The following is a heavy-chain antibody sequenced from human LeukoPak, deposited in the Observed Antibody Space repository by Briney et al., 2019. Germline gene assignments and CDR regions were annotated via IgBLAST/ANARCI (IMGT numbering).Heavy chain of an antibody. V-gene: IGHV3-21*01. J-gene: IGHJ4*02. Sequence: GGSLRLSCAASGFTFSSYSMNWVRQAPGKGLEWVSSISSSSSYIYYADSVKGRFTISRDNAKNSLYLQMNSLRAEDTAVYYCARDRREWRRFDYWGQGTLVTV. CDR3: ARDRREWRRFDY. CDR1: GFTFSSYS. D-gene: IGHD3-3*01. CDR2: ISSSSSYI.